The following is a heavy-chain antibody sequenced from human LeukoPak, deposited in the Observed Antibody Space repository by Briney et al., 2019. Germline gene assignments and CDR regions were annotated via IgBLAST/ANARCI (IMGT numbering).Heavy chain of an antibody. V-gene: IGHV3-23*01. J-gene: IGHJ4*02. D-gene: IGHD3-10*01. CDR1: GFTFSSYA. CDR2: ISGSGGST. CDR3: ASLLGDKTIFDY. Sequence: PGGSLRLSCAASGFTFSSYAMSWVRQAPGKGLEWVSAISGSGGSTYYADSVKGRFTISRDNAKNSLSLQMNSLRAEDTAVYYCASLLGDKTIFDYWGQGTLVTVSS.